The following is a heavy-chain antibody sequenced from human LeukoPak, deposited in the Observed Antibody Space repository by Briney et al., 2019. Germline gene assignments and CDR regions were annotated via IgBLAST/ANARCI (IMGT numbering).Heavy chain of an antibody. D-gene: IGHD5-12*01. Sequence: PGGSLRLSCAASGFTFSSDWMSWVRQAPGKGLEWVANIKHDGSEKYYVDSVKGRFTISRDNAKNSLYLQLNSLRAEDTAVYYCVKGPRLNNGDLASTFDYWGQGTLVTVSS. J-gene: IGHJ4*02. CDR1: GFTFSSDW. CDR2: IKHDGSEK. V-gene: IGHV3-7*02. CDR3: VKGPRLNNGDLASTFDY.